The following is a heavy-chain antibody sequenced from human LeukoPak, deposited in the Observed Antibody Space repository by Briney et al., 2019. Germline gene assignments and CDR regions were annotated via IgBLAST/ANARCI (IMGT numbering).Heavy chain of an antibody. Sequence: ASVKVSCKASGGTFSSYAISWVRQAPGQGLEWMGRINPNSGGTNYAQKFQGRVTMTRDTSISTAYMELSRLRSDDTAVYYCARDPDSSGWFGNWFDPWGQGTLVTVSS. CDR2: INPNSGGT. V-gene: IGHV1-2*06. J-gene: IGHJ5*02. CDR3: ARDPDSSGWFGNWFDP. CDR1: GGTFSSYA. D-gene: IGHD6-19*01.